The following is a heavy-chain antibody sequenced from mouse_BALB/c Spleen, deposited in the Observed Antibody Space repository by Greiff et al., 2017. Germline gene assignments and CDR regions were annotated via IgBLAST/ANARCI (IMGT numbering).Heavy chain of an antibody. CDR3: ARDDGDY. CDR2: ISDGGSYT. V-gene: IGHV5-4*02. CDR1: GFTFSDYY. D-gene: IGHD2-3*01. J-gene: IGHJ2*01. Sequence: EVQLQESGGGLVKPGGSLKLSCAASGFTFSDYYMYWVRQTPEKRLEWVATISDGGSYTYYPDSVKGRFTISRDNAKNNLYLQMSSLKSEDTAMYYCARDDGDYWGQGTTLTVSS.